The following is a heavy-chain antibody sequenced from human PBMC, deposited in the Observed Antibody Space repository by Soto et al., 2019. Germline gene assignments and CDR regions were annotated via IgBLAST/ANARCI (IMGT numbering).Heavy chain of an antibody. CDR3: ARDPPCSGGSCYYFDY. D-gene: IGHD2-15*01. Sequence: SETLSLTCAVSGGSISSGGYSWSWIRQPPGKGLEWIGYIYHSGSTYYNPSLKSRVTISVDRSKNQFSLKLSSVTAADTAVYYCARDPPCSGGSCYYFDYWGQGTLVTVSS. CDR1: GGSISSGGYS. V-gene: IGHV4-30-2*01. CDR2: IYHSGST. J-gene: IGHJ4*02.